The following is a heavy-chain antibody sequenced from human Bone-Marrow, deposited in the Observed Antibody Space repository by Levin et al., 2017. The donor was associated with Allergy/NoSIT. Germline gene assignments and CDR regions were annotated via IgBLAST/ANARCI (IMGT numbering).Heavy chain of an antibody. V-gene: IGHV3-11*01. CDR3: ARGFWSGRTRTFDY. J-gene: IGHJ4*02. CDR2: ITFSSTTI. CDR1: GFNFNAYY. Sequence: GESLKISCAASGFNFNAYYMGWIRQAPGKGLEWLSYITFSSTTIYEADSVKGRFTVSRDNAQNSLYLQMNSLRAEDTAVYYCARGFWSGRTRTFDYWGQGTLVTVSS. D-gene: IGHD3-3*01.